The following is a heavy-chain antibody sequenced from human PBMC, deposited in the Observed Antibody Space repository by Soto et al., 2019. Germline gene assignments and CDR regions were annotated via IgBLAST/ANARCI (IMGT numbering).Heavy chain of an antibody. J-gene: IGHJ4*02. CDR1: GFTVSNNY. CDR2: IYSGGYT. V-gene: IGHV3-53*01. D-gene: IGHD3-10*01. CDR3: ATRRGGGVY. Sequence: EVQLVESGGGLIQPGGSLRLSCAVSGFTVSNNYMSWVRQAPGKGLEGVSVIYSGGYTAYGDSVKGRFTISRDNSKNILYLKIKTLGPGDRAVYYWATRRGGGVYWGQGTLVTVSS.